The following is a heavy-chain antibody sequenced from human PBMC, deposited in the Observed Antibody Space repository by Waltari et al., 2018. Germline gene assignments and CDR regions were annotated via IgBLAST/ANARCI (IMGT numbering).Heavy chain of an antibody. Sequence: QTQLHQWGAGLVKPSETLSLTCAVFAGSFGDYFWTWVRHSPGKGLEWIGEIYHNGHTNYHPSLGRRVTISLDTSKNQFSLKLTSVTAADTAVYYCARGNYHDSPRLDWWGHGNLVTVSS. V-gene: IGHV4-34*01. CDR2: IYHNGHT. CDR1: AGSFGDYF. J-gene: IGHJ4*01. D-gene: IGHD3-22*01. CDR3: ARGNYHDSPRLDW.